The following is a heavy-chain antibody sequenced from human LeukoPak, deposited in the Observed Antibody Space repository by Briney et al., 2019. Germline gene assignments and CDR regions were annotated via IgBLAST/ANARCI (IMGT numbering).Heavy chain of an antibody. V-gene: IGHV3-21*01. Sequence: GGSLRLSCAASGFTFSSHSMNWVRQAAGKGLELVSFISSSSSYIHYADSVKGRFTISRDNAKNSLYLQMNSLRAEDTAVYYCARITRWGSGWESDYWGQGTLVPVSS. D-gene: IGHD6-19*01. J-gene: IGHJ4*02. CDR1: GFTFSSHS. CDR3: ARITRWGSGWESDY. CDR2: ISSSSSYI.